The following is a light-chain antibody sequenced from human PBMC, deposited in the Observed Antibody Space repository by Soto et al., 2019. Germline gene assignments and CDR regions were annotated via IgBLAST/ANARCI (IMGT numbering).Light chain of an antibody. CDR2: DVS. CDR3: SSYTSSSPHVV. J-gene: IGLJ2*01. CDR1: SSDVGGYNY. V-gene: IGLV2-14*01. Sequence: QSALTQPASVSGSPGQSITISCTGTSSDVGGYNYVSWYQQHPGKAPKLMIYDVSNRPSGVSNRVSGSKSGNTASLTISGLQAEDEADYYCSSYTSSSPHVVFGGGTQLTVL.